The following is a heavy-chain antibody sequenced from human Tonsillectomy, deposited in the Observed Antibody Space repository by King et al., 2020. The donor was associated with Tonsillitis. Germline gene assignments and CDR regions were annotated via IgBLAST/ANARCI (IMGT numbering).Heavy chain of an antibody. CDR3: VLNFYGSGSYYKASEY. CDR2: INYSGST. CDR1: GGSISSSSYY. V-gene: IGHV4-39*01. Sequence: QLQESGPGLVKPSETLSLTCTVSGGSISSSSYYWGWIRQPPGKGLEWIGTINYSGSTYYNPSLKSRVTTSVATSKKQFSLKLSSVTAADTAGYYCVLNFYGSGSYYKASEYWGQGTLVTVSS. J-gene: IGHJ4*02. D-gene: IGHD3-10*01.